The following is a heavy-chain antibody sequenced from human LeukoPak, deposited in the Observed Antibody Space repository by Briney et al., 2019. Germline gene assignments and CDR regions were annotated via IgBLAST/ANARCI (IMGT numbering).Heavy chain of an antibody. D-gene: IGHD3-22*01. Sequence: ASVKVFCKTSGGTFNSYAISWVRQAPGQGLEWMGGIIAIFRTANYAQKFQGRVTITADEFMSTVYMELSSLRSEDTAVYYCARHSGYHSTTHLDYWGQGTLVTVSS. J-gene: IGHJ4*02. CDR2: IIAIFRTA. V-gene: IGHV1-69*13. CDR1: GGTFNSYA. CDR3: ARHSGYHSTTHLDY.